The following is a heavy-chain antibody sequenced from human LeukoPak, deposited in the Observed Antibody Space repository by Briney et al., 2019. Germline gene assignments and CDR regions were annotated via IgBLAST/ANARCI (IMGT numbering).Heavy chain of an antibody. J-gene: IGHJ4*02. V-gene: IGHV3-15*01. Sequence: GGSLRLSCAGSGFTFSDAWMSWVRQAPGKGLEWVGQIKGVGADETTDYAAPVKGRFTISRDDSKNTLYLQTNSLKTEDTAVYYCTTEGAVGAIKRDYWGQGTLVTVSS. D-gene: IGHD1-26*01. CDR1: GFTFSDAW. CDR3: TTEGAVGAIKRDY. CDR2: IKGVGADETT.